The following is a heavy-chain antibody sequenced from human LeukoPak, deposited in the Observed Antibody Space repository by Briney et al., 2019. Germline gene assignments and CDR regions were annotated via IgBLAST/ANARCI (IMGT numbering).Heavy chain of an antibody. V-gene: IGHV3-9*01. CDR2: ISWYSGNI. D-gene: IGHD1-14*01. J-gene: IGHJ6*03. CDR3: AKAGINYYMDV. Sequence: GGSLRLSCAASGFTFDDYAMQWVRQAPGKGLEWVSGISWYSGNIGYADSVKGRFTISRDNAKNSLYLQMNSLRAEDTALYYCAKAGINYYMDVWGKGTTVTVSS. CDR1: GFTFDDYA.